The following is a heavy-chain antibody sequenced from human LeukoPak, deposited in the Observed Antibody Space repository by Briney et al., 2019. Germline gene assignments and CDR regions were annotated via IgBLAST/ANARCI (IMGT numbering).Heavy chain of an antibody. CDR3: ARDTRYCTNGVCYTDY. CDR1: GFTFSSYS. CDR2: ISSSSSYI. D-gene: IGHD2-8*01. J-gene: IGHJ4*02. V-gene: IGHV3-21*01. Sequence: GGSLRLSCAASGFTFSSYSMNWVRQAPGKGLEWVSSISSSSSYIYYADSVKGRFTISRDNAKNSLYLQMNSLRAEDTAVYYCARDTRYCTNGVCYTDYWGQGTLVTVSS.